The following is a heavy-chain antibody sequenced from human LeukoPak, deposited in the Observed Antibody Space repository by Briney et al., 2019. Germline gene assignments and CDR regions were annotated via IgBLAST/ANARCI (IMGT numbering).Heavy chain of an antibody. CDR1: GGSITSSNYY. Sequence: SETLSLTCTVSGGSITSSNYYWGWIRQPPGKGLEWIANFYYNGSTNYNPSLESRVTISVDTSKNQFSLKLSSVTAADTAVYYCVYYYGSGSVEYWGQGTLVTVSS. CDR2: FYYNGST. CDR3: VYYYGSGSVEY. V-gene: IGHV4-39*01. J-gene: IGHJ4*02. D-gene: IGHD3-10*01.